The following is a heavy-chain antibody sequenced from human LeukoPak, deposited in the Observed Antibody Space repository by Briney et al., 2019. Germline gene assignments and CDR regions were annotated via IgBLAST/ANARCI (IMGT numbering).Heavy chain of an antibody. CDR2: ISAYNGNT. D-gene: IGHD3-10*01. V-gene: IGHV1-18*01. CDR3: ARVGYYGSGSCVRWFDP. Sequence: ASVKVSCKASGYTFTSYGISWVRQAPGQGLEWMGWISAYNGNTNYAQKLQGRVTMTTDTSTSTAYMELRSLRSDDTAVYYCARVGYYGSGSCVRWFDPWGQGTLVTVSS. J-gene: IGHJ5*02. CDR1: GYTFTSYG.